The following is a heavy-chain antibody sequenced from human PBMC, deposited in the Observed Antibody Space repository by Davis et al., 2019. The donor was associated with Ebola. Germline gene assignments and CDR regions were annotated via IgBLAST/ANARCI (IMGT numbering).Heavy chain of an antibody. V-gene: IGHV5-51*01. CDR1: GYSFTSYW. Sequence: GESLKISCKGSGYSFTSYWIGWVRQMPGKGLEWMGIIYPGDSDTRYSPSFQGQVTISADKSISTAYLQWSSLKASDTAMYYCARHWVWSGYPHYDYYYYMDVWGKGTTVTVSS. J-gene: IGHJ6*03. CDR2: IYPGDSDT. CDR3: ARHWVWSGYPHYDYYYYMDV. D-gene: IGHD3-3*01.